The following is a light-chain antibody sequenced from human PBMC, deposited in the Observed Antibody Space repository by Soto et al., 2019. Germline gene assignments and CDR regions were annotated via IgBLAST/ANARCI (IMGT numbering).Light chain of an antibody. V-gene: IGKV3-11*01. CDR3: QQRSNWPLT. J-gene: IGKJ2*01. Sequence: IVLPQSPAPLSLSPGERATLFCRASQSVNSYLAWYQQKPGQAPRLLINDASDRATGIPARFSGSGSGTDFTLTISSLEPEDFAVYYCQQRSNWPLTFGQGTNLEIK. CDR1: QSVNSY. CDR2: DAS.